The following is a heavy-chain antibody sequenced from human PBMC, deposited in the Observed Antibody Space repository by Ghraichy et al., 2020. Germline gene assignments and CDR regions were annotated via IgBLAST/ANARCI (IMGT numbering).Heavy chain of an antibody. CDR3: ARNGYSSGWKHYYYMDV. CDR2: IIPIFGTA. Sequence: SVKVSCKASGGTFSSYGISWVRQAPGQGLEWMGGIIPIFGTANYAQKFQGRVTITADKSTSTAYMELSSLRTEDTAVYYCARNGYSSGWKHYYYMDVWGKGTTVTVSS. CDR1: GGTFSSYG. D-gene: IGHD6-13*01. V-gene: IGHV1-69*06. J-gene: IGHJ6*03.